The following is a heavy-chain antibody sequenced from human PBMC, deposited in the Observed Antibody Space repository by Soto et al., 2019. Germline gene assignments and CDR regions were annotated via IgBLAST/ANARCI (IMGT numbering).Heavy chain of an antibody. D-gene: IGHD2-2*01. J-gene: IGHJ5*02. CDR3: ARGSSYCRSTSCYVKPNTWFDP. CDR2: MNPNSGNT. CDR1: GYTFTSYD. V-gene: IGHV1-8*01. Sequence: ASVKVSCKASGYTFTSYDINWVRQATGQGLEWMGWMNPNSGNTGYAQKFQGRVTMTRNTSISTAYMELSSLRSEDTAVYYCARGSSYCRSTSCYVKPNTWFDPWGQGTLVTVSS.